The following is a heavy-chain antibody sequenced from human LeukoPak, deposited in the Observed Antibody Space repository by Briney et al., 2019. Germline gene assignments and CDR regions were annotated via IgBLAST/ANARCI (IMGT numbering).Heavy chain of an antibody. Sequence: PGGSLRLSCAASGFTFSRYSMNRVRQAPAKGLEWVSYISSISSTIYYADSVKGRFTISRDNAKNSLYLQMNSLRAEDTAVYYCAREWADPTNWGQGTLVTVSS. V-gene: IGHV3-48*01. CDR3: AREWADPTN. D-gene: IGHD6-19*01. CDR1: GFTFSRYS. J-gene: IGHJ4*02. CDR2: ISSISSTI.